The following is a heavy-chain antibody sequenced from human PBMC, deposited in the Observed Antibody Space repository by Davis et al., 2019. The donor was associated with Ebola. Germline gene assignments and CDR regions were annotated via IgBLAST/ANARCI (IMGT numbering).Heavy chain of an antibody. V-gene: IGHV3-21*01. CDR1: GFTFSNYA. Sequence: GGSLRLSCAASGFTFSNYAMNWVRQAPGKGLEWVSTISSSSNYIYYADSMKGRFTISRDNAKNSLYLQMNSLRAEDTAVYYCARIEWQTRGYWGQGTLVTVSS. D-gene: IGHD3-3*01. CDR2: ISSSSNYI. J-gene: IGHJ4*02. CDR3: ARIEWQTRGY.